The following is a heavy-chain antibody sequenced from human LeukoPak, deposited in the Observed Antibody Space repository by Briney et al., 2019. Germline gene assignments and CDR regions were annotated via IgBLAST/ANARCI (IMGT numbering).Heavy chain of an antibody. J-gene: IGHJ3*02. Sequence: PGGSLRLSCEASVXTFSTNAMTWVRHVPGKGLEWVSSRTISGGSTYYVDSVKGRFTISRDNFKNTLYLQMQSLRAEDTAVYYCAKDPPLWTTILMAFDIWGQGTMVTVSS. D-gene: IGHD3/OR15-3a*01. CDR1: VXTFSTNA. CDR3: AKDPPLWTTILMAFDI. V-gene: IGHV3-23*01. CDR2: RTISGGST.